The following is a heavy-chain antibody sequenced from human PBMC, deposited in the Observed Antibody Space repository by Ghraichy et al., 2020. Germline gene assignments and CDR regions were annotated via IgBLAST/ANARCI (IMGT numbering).Heavy chain of an antibody. J-gene: IGHJ4*02. V-gene: IGHV3-23*01. CDR3: AKDPVTGYCSSTSCLSRFDARWYFDY. CDR2: ISGSGGST. Sequence: GRSLRLSCAASGFTFSSYAMSWVRQAPGKGLEWVSAISGSGGSTYYADSVKGRFTISRDNSKNTLYLQMNSLRAEDTAVYYCAKDPVTGYCSSTSCLSRFDARWYFDYWGQGTLVTVSS. D-gene: IGHD2-2*01. CDR1: GFTFSSYA.